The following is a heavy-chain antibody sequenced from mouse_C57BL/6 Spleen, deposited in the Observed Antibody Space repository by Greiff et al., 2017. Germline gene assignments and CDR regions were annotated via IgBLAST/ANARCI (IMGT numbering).Heavy chain of an antibody. CDR1: GFTFSSYA. Sequence: EVQRVESGGGLVKPGGSLKLSCAASGFTFSSYAMSWVRQTPEKRLEWVATISDGGSYTYYPDNVKGRFNISRDNAKNNLYLQMSHLKSEDTAMYYCARERIYSNYSFAYWGQGTLVTVSA. D-gene: IGHD2-5*01. CDR3: ARERIYSNYSFAY. V-gene: IGHV5-4*01. J-gene: IGHJ3*01. CDR2: ISDGGSYT.